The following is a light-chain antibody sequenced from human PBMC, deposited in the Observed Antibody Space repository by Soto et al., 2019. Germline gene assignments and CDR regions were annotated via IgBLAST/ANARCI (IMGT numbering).Light chain of an antibody. J-gene: IGLJ1*01. V-gene: IGLV1-47*01. CDR1: SSNIGSNY. CDR3: AAWDDSLSGPAV. Sequence: QPVLTHPPSASCTPGQSVTISCSGSSSNIGSNYVYWYQQLPGTAPKLLIYRNNQRPSGVPDRFSGSKSGTSASLAISGLRSEGEADYYCAAWDDSLSGPAVFGTGTKVTVL. CDR2: RNN.